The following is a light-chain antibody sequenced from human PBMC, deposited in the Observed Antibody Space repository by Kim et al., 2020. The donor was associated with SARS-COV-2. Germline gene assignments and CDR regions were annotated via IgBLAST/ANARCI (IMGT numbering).Light chain of an antibody. CDR2: DPF. CDR3: QHHSNWPLT. CDR1: QSVSNY. Sequence: LYPGERATLASRASQSVSNYLAWYQQKPGQAPRLLMYDPFNRATGIPARFSGSGSGTDFTLTISSLEPEDFAVYYCQHHSNWPLTFGGGTKVDIK. V-gene: IGKV3-11*01. J-gene: IGKJ4*01.